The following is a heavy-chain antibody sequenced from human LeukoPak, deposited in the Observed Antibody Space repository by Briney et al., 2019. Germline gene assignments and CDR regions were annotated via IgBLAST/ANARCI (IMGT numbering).Heavy chain of an antibody. Sequence: SETLSLACTVSGGSISSYYWSWIRQPAGEGREWIGRIYTSGSTNYNTSLKSRVTMSVDTSKDQFSLKLSSVTASDTAVYYCARSAVIHYYYGSGSYYDYYYMDVWGKGTTVTVSS. CDR1: GGSISSYY. CDR2: IYTSGST. J-gene: IGHJ6*03. CDR3: ARSAVIHYYYGSGSYYDYYYMDV. D-gene: IGHD3-10*01. V-gene: IGHV4-4*07.